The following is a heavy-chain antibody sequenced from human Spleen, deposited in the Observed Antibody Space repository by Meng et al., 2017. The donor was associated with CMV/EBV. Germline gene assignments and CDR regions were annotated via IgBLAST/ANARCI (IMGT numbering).Heavy chain of an antibody. J-gene: IGHJ4*02. V-gene: IGHV1-2*02. CDR3: ARSDFYESSGYYPDY. CDR1: GDTFTGYD. D-gene: IGHD3-22*01. Sequence: SGDTFTGYDMNWGRQAPGQGLEWMGWINPNSGGTTYAQKFQGRVTMIRDTSISTAYMELSSVRSDDTAVYYCARSDFYESSGYYPDYWGQGTLVTVSS. CDR2: INPNSGGT.